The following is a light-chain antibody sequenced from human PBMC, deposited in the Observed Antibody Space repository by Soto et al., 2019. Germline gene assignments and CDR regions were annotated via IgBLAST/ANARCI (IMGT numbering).Light chain of an antibody. CDR1: QSISSY. CDR2: AAS. J-gene: IGKJ1*01. Sequence: DIQMTQSPSSLSTSVGDRVTITCRASQSISSYLNWFQQKPGKAPKLLIYAASSLQSGVPSRFSGSGSGTDFTLTISSLQPEDFATYYCQQSYSTTEWTFGQGTKVELK. V-gene: IGKV1-39*01. CDR3: QQSYSTTEWT.